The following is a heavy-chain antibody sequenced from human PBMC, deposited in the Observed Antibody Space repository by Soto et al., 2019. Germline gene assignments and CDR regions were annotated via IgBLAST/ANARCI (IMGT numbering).Heavy chain of an antibody. Sequence: GGSLRLSCAASGFTFSSYGMHWVRQAPGKGLEWVAVISYDGSNKYYADSVKGRFTISRDNSKNTLYLQMNSLRAEDTAVYYCAKDLLGEGYYYYYMDVWGKGTTVTVSS. V-gene: IGHV3-30*18. CDR1: GFTFSSYG. CDR2: ISYDGSNK. J-gene: IGHJ6*03. CDR3: AKDLLGEGYYYYYMDV.